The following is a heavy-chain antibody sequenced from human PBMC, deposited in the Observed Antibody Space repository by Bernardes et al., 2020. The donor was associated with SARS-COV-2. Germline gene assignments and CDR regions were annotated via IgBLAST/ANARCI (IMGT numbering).Heavy chain of an antibody. Sequence: SETLSLTCTVSGASINSYYWNWIRQPAGMRLEWIGRMYSSGSTNYNPSLKSRVTMSVDTSKNQFSLKLSSVTAADTAIYYCASLTTVLNAFNIWGQGTMVTVSS. CDR3: ASLTTVLNAFNI. CDR1: GASINSYY. J-gene: IGHJ3*02. V-gene: IGHV4-4*07. D-gene: IGHD4-4*01. CDR2: MYSSGST.